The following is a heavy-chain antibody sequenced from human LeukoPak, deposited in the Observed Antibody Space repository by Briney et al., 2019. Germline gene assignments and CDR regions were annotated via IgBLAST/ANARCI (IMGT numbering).Heavy chain of an antibody. CDR3: ARGVFWSGYRNFDY. Sequence: SETLSLTCTVSGGSISSGDYYWSWIRQPPGKGLEWIGYIYYSGGTYYNPSLKSRVTISVDTSKNQFSLKLSSVTAADTAVYYCARGVFWSGYRNFDYWGQGTLVTVSS. D-gene: IGHD3-3*01. CDR2: IYYSGGT. J-gene: IGHJ4*02. CDR1: GGSISSGDYY. V-gene: IGHV4-30-4*08.